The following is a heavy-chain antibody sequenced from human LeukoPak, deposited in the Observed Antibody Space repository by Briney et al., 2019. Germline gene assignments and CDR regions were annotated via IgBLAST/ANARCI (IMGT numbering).Heavy chain of an antibody. Sequence: SVKVSCKASGGTFSSYAISWVRQAPGQGLEWMGRIIPIFGIANYAQKFQGRVTITADKSTSTAYMELSSLRSEDTAVYYCARPDYYDSSGDPGFDPWGQGTLVTVSS. CDR1: GGTFSSYA. V-gene: IGHV1-69*04. D-gene: IGHD3-22*01. CDR2: IIPIFGIA. J-gene: IGHJ5*02. CDR3: ARPDYYDSSGDPGFDP.